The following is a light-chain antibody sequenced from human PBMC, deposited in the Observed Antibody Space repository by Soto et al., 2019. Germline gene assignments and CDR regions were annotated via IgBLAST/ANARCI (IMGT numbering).Light chain of an antibody. CDR3: QQYNDWLPWT. CDR1: PSIYTW. J-gene: IGKJ1*01. CDR2: AAS. Sequence: DIQMTQSPSSVSASIGDRVTISCRPSPSIYTWVVWYQQKPGKAPKLLIYAASSLQSGVLSRFSGSAYGTDFSLTISSLQPEDSAVYYCQQYNDWLPWTCGQGTKVDSK. V-gene: IGKV1-12*01.